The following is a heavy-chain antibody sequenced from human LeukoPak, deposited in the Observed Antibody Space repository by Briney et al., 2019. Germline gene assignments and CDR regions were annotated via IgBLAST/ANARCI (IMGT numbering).Heavy chain of an antibody. J-gene: IGHJ4*02. CDR1: GFTFSSYG. Sequence: GGSLRLSCAASGFTFSSYGMHWVRQAPGKGLEWVAVISYDGSNKYYADSVKGRFTISRDNSKNTLYLQMNSLRAEDTAVYYCAKEGDYYDSSGYPDYWGQGTLVTVSS. CDR3: AKEGDYYDSSGYPDY. CDR2: ISYDGSNK. V-gene: IGHV3-30*18. D-gene: IGHD3-22*01.